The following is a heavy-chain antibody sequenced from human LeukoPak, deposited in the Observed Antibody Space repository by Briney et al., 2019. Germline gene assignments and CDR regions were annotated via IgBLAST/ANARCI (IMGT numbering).Heavy chain of an antibody. Sequence: PSETLSLTCAVSGDSISSNVWWNWVRQPPGKGLEWIGYIYYSGSTNYNPSLKSRVTISVDTSKNQFSLKLSSVTAADTAVYYCARAQRYRNDYWGQGTLVTVSS. D-gene: IGHD1-14*01. CDR3: ARAQRYRNDY. V-gene: IGHV4-4*02. CDR1: GDSISSNVW. CDR2: IYYSGST. J-gene: IGHJ4*02.